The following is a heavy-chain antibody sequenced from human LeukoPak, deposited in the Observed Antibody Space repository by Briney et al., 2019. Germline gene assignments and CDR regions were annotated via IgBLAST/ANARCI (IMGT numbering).Heavy chain of an antibody. D-gene: IGHD3-9*01. CDR2: IIPILGIA. CDR3: ARAYYDILTGYVWFDP. V-gene: IGHV1-69*02. J-gene: IGHJ5*02. CDR1: GGTFSSYT. Sequence: SVKVSCKASGGTFSSYTISWVRQAPGQGLEWMGRIIPILGIANYAQKLQGRVTITADKSTSTAYMELSSLRSEDTAVYYCARAYYDILTGYVWFDPWGQGTLVTVSS.